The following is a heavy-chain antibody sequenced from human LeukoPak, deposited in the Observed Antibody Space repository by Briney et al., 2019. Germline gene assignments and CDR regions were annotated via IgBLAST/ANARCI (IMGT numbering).Heavy chain of an antibody. D-gene: IGHD6-6*01. CDR3: ATGRIAARSWAWCDP. CDR1: GGSFSGYY. V-gene: IGHV4-34*01. Sequence: SETLSLTCAVYGGSFSGYYWSWIRQPPGKGLEWIGEINHSGSTNYNPSLKSRVTISVDTSKNQFSLKLSSVTAADTAVYYCATGRIAARSWAWCDPGGQGNRVTVSS. CDR2: INHSGST. J-gene: IGHJ5*02.